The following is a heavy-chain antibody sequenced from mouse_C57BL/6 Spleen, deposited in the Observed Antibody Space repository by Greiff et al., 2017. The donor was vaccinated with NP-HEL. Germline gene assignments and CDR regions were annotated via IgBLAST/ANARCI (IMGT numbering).Heavy chain of an antibody. Sequence: EVQLVESGDGLVKPGGSLKLSCAASGFTFTSYAMSWVRQTPEQRLEWVAYISSGGDYIYYADTVKGRFTFSRDNAWSTLYLQMSSLKSDDTAMYYGTRDLGGQYSNSFDDWGQGTTLTVSS. D-gene: IGHD2-5*01. CDR2: ISSGGDYI. J-gene: IGHJ2*01. V-gene: IGHV5-9-1*02. CDR1: GFTFTSYA. CDR3: TRDLGGQYSNSFDD.